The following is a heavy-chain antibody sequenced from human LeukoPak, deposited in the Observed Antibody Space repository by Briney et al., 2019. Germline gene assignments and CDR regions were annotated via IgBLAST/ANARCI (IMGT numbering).Heavy chain of an antibody. D-gene: IGHD3-3*01. Sequence: TGGSLRLSCAASGFTFSSYAMSWVRQAPGKGLEWVSAISGSGGSTYYADSVKGRFTISRDNSKNTLYLQMNSLRAEDTAVYYCAKAALDYDFWSGPPFNFDHWGQGTLVTVSS. V-gene: IGHV3-23*01. CDR1: GFTFSSYA. CDR2: ISGSGGST. CDR3: AKAALDYDFWSGPPFNFDH. J-gene: IGHJ4*02.